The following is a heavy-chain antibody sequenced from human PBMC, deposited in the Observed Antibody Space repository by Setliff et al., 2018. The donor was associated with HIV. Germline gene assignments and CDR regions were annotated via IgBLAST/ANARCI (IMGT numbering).Heavy chain of an antibody. V-gene: IGHV1-8*01. CDR1: GDKFGSFD. CDR2: VYASTGHA. J-gene: IGHJ6*03. D-gene: IGHD2-15*01. CDR3: ARGIDILVKMGIYYHYMDV. Sequence: GASVKVSCKTSGDKFGSFDINWVRQASGQGLEWVGWVYASTGHAAYARKSEGRVTMTWDPSTGIGYMELNSLRADDTAVYYCARGIDILVKMGIYYHYMDVWGKGTTVTVSS.